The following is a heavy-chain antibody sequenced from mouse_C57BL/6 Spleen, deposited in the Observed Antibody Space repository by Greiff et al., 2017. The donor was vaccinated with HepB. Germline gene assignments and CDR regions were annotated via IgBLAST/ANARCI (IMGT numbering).Heavy chain of an antibody. CDR2: IHPNSGST. CDR3: ARGITAVVARWYFDV. J-gene: IGHJ1*03. Sequence: QVQLQQPGAELVKPGASVKLSCKASGYTFTSYWMHWVKQRPGQGLEWIGMIHPNSGSTNYNEKFKSKDTLTVDKSSSTAYMQLSSLTSEDSAVYYCARGITAVVARWYFDVWGTGTTVTVSS. V-gene: IGHV1-64*01. D-gene: IGHD1-1*01. CDR1: GYTFTSYW.